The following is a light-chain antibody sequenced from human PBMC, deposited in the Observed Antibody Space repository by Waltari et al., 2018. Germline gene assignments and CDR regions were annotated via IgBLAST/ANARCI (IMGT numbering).Light chain of an antibody. J-gene: IGKJ2*01. CDR3: QQYGGSPYT. V-gene: IGKV3-20*01. Sequence: DIVLTQSPGTLSLSPGERAILSCRASQSVSRSYLAWYQQKPGQAPRLLIDGASSRATGIPDRFSGSGSGTDFTLTISRLEPEDFAVYYCQQYGGSPYTFGQGTKLEIK. CDR1: QSVSRSY. CDR2: GAS.